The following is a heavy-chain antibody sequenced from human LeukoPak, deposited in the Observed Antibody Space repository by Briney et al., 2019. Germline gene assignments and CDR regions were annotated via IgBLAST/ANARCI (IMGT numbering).Heavy chain of an antibody. J-gene: IGHJ5*02. CDR3: ARLGFDP. Sequence: SETLSLTCTVSGDSISSSNYYWGWIRQPPGKGLEWIGSIYYSGSPYYNPSLKSRVTISVDTSKNQFSLKLSSVTAADTAVYYCARLGFDPWGQGTLVTVSS. V-gene: IGHV4-39*01. CDR2: IYYSGSP. CDR1: GDSISSSNYY.